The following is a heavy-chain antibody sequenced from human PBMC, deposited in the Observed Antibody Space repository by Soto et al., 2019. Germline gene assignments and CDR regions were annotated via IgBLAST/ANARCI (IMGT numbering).Heavy chain of an antibody. J-gene: IGHJ5*02. Sequence: QGQLVESGGGVVQPGESLRLSCAASGFSFSSYGMFWFRQAPGKGLEWVALMWSDGSNKDIADSVKGRFIISRDNPKSTLFLQMNTLGAEDTGVYYCARSLAAYGDLDLWGRGTLV. CDR1: GFSFSSYG. CDR3: ARSLAAYGDLDL. V-gene: IGHV3-33*01. D-gene: IGHD3-10*01. CDR2: MWSDGSNK.